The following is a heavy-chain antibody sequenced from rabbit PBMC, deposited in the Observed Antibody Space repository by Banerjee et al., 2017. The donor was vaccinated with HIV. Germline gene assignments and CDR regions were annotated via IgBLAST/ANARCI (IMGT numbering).Heavy chain of an antibody. D-gene: IGHD4-1*01. CDR2: IYAGSSGST. CDR1: GFSFSNKYV. Sequence: QEQLEESGGDLVKPEGSLTLTCTASGFSFSNKYVMCWVRQAPGKGLEWIACIYAGSSGSTYYASWAKGRFTISRTSSTTVALQMTSLTAADTATYFCARDLAGVIGWNFDLWGQGTLVT. J-gene: IGHJ4*01. V-gene: IGHV1S45*01. CDR3: ARDLAGVIGWNFDL.